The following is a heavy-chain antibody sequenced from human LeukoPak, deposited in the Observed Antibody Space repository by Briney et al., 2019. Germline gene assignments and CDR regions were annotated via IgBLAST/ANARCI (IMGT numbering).Heavy chain of an antibody. CDR3: AKVAKYYYGPETYYFFEQ. V-gene: IGHV3-7*01. Sequence: PGGSLRLSCAASGFTFSSYWMHWVRQAPGKGLEWVANINRDGTEKYYVDSVKGRFTISRDYAKNSLYLQMNSLRVEDTAVYYCAKVAKYYYGPETYYFFEQWGQGTPVTASS. D-gene: IGHD3-10*01. J-gene: IGHJ4*02. CDR2: INRDGTEK. CDR1: GFTFSSYW.